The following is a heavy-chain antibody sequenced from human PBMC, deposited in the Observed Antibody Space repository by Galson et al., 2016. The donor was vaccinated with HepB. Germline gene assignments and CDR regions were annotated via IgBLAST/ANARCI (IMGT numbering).Heavy chain of an antibody. CDR3: ARTQAAAGPNWFDP. CDR2: IRHTGST. D-gene: IGHD6-25*01. J-gene: IGHJ5*02. Sequence: SETLSLTCAVSGESISDHQWTWISQSPGKGLEWIGEIRHTGSTNYNPSPKSRVTMSVDTSKNQFSLRLSPVTVADTALYFCARTQAAAGPNWFDPWGQGTLVTVSS. CDR1: GESISDHQ. V-gene: IGHV4-34*01.